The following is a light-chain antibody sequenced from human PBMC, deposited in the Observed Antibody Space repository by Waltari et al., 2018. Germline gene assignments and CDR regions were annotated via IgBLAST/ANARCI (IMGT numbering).Light chain of an antibody. V-gene: IGKV3-15*01. CDR3: QQYNNWPWT. CDR2: GAS. J-gene: IGKJ1*01. CDR1: HSVSNK. Sequence: DIVMTQTPATLSVSPGERATLSCRASHSVSNKLAWYQQKPGQTPGLLIYGASTRATGIPARFSGSGSGTEFTLTISSLQSEDFAVYYCQQYNNWPWTFGQGARVEIK.